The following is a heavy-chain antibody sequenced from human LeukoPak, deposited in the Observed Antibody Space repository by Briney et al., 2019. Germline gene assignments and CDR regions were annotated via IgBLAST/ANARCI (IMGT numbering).Heavy chain of an antibody. Sequence: GRSLRLSCAASGFTFSSYAMHWVRQAPGKGLEWVAVISYDGSNKYYADSVKGRFTISRDNFKNTLYLQMNSLRAEDTAVYYCAKIPYSSGWVQNWFDPWGQGTLVTVSS. V-gene: IGHV3-30-3*02. CDR2: ISYDGSNK. CDR3: AKIPYSSGWVQNWFDP. CDR1: GFTFSSYA. J-gene: IGHJ5*02. D-gene: IGHD6-19*01.